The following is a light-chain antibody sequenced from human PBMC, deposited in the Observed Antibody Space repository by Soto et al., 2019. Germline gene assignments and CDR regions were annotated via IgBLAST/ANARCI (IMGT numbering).Light chain of an antibody. CDR2: AAS. Sequence: IQLTQSPSSLSASVGDRVTITCRVSQGISSYLVWYQQKPGKAPKLLIYAASTLQSGVPSRFSGRGSGTDFTLTIGSLQPEDSATYYCQQLNSYPITFGQGTRLEIK. CDR1: QGISSY. CDR3: QQLNSYPIT. J-gene: IGKJ5*01. V-gene: IGKV1-9*01.